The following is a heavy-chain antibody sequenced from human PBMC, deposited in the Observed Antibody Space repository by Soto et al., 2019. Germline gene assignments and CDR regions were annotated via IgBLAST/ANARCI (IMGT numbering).Heavy chain of an antibody. CDR1: GFTFSSYA. V-gene: IGHV3-30-3*01. D-gene: IGHD3-10*01. Sequence: GGSLRLSCAASGFTFSSYAMHWVRQAPGKGLEWVAVISYDGSNKYYADSVKGRFTNSRDNSKNTLYLQMNSLRAEDTAVYYCAREGVFRGFGELLSDAFDIWGQGTMVTVSS. CDR2: ISYDGSNK. J-gene: IGHJ3*02. CDR3: AREGVFRGFGELLSDAFDI.